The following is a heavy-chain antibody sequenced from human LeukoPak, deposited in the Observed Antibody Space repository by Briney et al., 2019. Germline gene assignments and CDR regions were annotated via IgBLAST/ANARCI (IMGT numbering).Heavy chain of an antibody. CDR3: AREHGDFVFYDY. Sequence: GGSLRLSCAASGFTVSSNYMSWVRQAPGKGLEWVSVIYSGGRTYYADSVKGRSTISRDNSKNTLYLQMNSLRAEDTAVYYCAREHGDFVFYDYWGQGTLVTVSS. V-gene: IGHV3-53*01. CDR2: IYSGGRT. J-gene: IGHJ4*02. D-gene: IGHD4-17*01. CDR1: GFTVSSNY.